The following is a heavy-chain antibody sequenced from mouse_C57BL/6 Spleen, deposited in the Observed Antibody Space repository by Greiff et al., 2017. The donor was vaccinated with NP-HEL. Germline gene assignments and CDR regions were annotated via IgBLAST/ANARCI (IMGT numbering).Heavy chain of an antibody. D-gene: IGHD1-1*01. Sequence: QVQLQQSGPELVKPGASVKISCKASGYAFSSSWMNWVKQRPGKGLEWIGRIYPGDGDTNYNGKFKGKATLTADKSSSTAYMQLSSLTSEDSAVYFCARTIGPYYGSFDYWGQGTTLTVSS. CDR3: ARTIGPYYGSFDY. CDR1: GYAFSSSW. V-gene: IGHV1-82*01. CDR2: IYPGDGDT. J-gene: IGHJ2*01.